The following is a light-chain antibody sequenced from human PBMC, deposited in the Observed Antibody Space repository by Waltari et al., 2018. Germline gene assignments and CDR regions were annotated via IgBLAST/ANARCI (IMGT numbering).Light chain of an antibody. CDR1: SSDVRGDHP. CDR3: SSQSTKNGVI. Sequence: QSALTHPASVSGSPGQSLTISCTGSSSDVRGDHPVPWYEDHPGQAPKVIIYDVNKRPSGVSDRFSGSKSGNTASLTISGLQAEDEATFYCSSQSTKNGVIFGGGTKVTVL. CDR2: DVN. J-gene: IGLJ2*01. V-gene: IGLV2-14*03.